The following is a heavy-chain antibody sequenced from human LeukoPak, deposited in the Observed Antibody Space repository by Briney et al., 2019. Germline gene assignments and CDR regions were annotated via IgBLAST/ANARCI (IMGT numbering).Heavy chain of an antibody. CDR3: ARILAADNWNDVPHFDYYYMDV. CDR2: ISAYNGNT. D-gene: IGHD1-20*01. CDR1: GYTFTSYG. J-gene: IGHJ6*03. V-gene: IGHV1-18*01. Sequence: GASVKVSCKASGYTFTSYGISWVRQAPGQGLEGMGWISAYNGNTNYAQKLQGRVTMTTDTSTSTAYMELRSLRSDDTAVYYCARILAADNWNDVPHFDYYYMDVWGKGTTVTVSS.